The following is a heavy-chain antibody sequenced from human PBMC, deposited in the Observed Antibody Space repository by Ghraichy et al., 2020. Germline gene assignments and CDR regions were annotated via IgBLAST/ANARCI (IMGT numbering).Heavy chain of an antibody. J-gene: IGHJ6*02. CDR3: ARHEFGGSGSYYNYYYYGMDV. V-gene: IGHV4-34*01. CDR2: INHSGST. CDR1: GGSFSGYY. Sequence: SETLSLTCAVYGGSFSGYYWSWIRQPPGKGLEWIGEINHSGSTNYNPSLKSRVTISVDTSKNQFSLKLSSVTAADTAVYYCARHEFGGSGSYYNYYYYGMDVWGQGTTVTVSS. D-gene: IGHD3-10*01.